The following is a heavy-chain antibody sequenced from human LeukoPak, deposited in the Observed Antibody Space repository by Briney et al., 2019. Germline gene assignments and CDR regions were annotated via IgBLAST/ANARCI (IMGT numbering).Heavy chain of an antibody. CDR3: ARDLGEQWLVFFDY. J-gene: IGHJ4*02. D-gene: IGHD6-19*01. CDR2: IYTSGST. V-gene: IGHV4-4*07. CDR1: GGSISSYY. Sequence: SETLSLTCTVSGGSISSYYWSWIRQPAGKGLEWIGRIYTSGSTNYNPSLKSRVTMSVDTSKNQFSLKLSSVTAADTAVYYCARDLGEQWLVFFDYWGQGTPVTVSS.